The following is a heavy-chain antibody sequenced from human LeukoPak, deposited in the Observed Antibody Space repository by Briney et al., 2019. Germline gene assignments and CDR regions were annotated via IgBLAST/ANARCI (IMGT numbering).Heavy chain of an antibody. J-gene: IGHJ4*02. CDR3: ARGYSYGYEYYFDY. Sequence: SETLSLTCTVSGGSISSYYWSWIRQPPGKGLGWIGYIYYSGSTNYNPSLKSRVTISVDTSKNQFSLKLSSVTAADTAVYYCARGYSYGYEYYFDYWGQGTLVTVSS. CDR1: GGSISSYY. D-gene: IGHD5-18*01. V-gene: IGHV4-59*08. CDR2: IYYSGST.